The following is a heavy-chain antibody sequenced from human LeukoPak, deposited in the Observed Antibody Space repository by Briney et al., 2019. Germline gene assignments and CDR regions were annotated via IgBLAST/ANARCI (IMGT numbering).Heavy chain of an antibody. D-gene: IGHD3-10*01. CDR3: ASVDGEIRSFDY. V-gene: IGHV4-59*01. Sequence: SETLSLTCTVSGGSISSYYWSWIRQPPGKGLEWIGYIYYSGSTNYNPSLKSRVTISVDTSKNQFSLKLSSVTAADTAVYYCASVDGEIRSFDYWGQGTPVTVSS. J-gene: IGHJ4*02. CDR2: IYYSGST. CDR1: GGSISSYY.